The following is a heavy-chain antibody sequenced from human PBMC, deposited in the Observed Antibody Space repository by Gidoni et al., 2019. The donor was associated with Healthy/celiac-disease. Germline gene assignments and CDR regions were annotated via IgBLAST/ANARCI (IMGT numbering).Heavy chain of an antibody. CDR3: ARQAGELGSAGY. D-gene: IGHD1-26*01. CDR2: IYYSGST. Sequence: QLQLQASGPGLVKPSETLSLTCTVSGGSISSISYYWGWIRQPPGKGLEWIGSIYYSGSTYYNPSLKSRVTISVDTSKNQFSLKLSSVTAADTAVYYCARQAGELGSAGYWGQGTLVTVSS. J-gene: IGHJ4*02. V-gene: IGHV4-39*01. CDR1: GGSISSISYY.